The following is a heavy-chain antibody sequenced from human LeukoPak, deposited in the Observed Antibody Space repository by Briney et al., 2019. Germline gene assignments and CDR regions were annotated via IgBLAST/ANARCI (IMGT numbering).Heavy chain of an antibody. CDR2: ISSSGSTI. V-gene: IGHV3-11*01. CDR1: GFTFSDYY. CDR3: ARERAFGELSNGMDV. J-gene: IGHJ6*02. D-gene: IGHD3-10*01. Sequence: PGGSLRLSCAASGFTFSDYYMSWIRQAPGKGLEWVSYISSSGSTIYYADSVKGRFTISRDNAKNSLYLQMNSLRAEDTAVYYCARERAFGELSNGMDVWGQGITVTVSS.